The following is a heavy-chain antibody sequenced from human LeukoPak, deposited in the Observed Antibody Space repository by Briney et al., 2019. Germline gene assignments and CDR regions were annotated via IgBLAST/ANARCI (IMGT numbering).Heavy chain of an antibody. D-gene: IGHD4-23*01. J-gene: IGHJ3*02. Sequence: PSETLSLTCTVSVGSIRSYYWSWIRQPPGKGLEGMGYIYYSGSTNYNPSLKSPVTLSVDTSKNQFSLKLSSVTAADTAVYYCASDYGGNSGEAFDIWGQGTMVTVSS. CDR2: IYYSGST. CDR1: VGSIRSYY. CDR3: ASDYGGNSGEAFDI. V-gene: IGHV4-59*08.